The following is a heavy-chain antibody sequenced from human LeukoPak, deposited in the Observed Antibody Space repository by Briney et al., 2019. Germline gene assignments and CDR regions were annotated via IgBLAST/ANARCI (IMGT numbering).Heavy chain of an antibody. CDR1: GFTFSSYW. Sequence: PGGSLRLSCAASGFTFSSYWMSWVRQAPGKGLEWVATIKQDGSEKYYVDSVKGRFTISRDNAKNSLYLQMNSLRAEDTAVYYCAREWSYSSGWSFQYYVDSWGQGTLVTVSS. CDR2: IKQDGSEK. D-gene: IGHD6-19*01. V-gene: IGHV3-7*01. CDR3: AREWSYSSGWSFQYYVDS. J-gene: IGHJ4*02.